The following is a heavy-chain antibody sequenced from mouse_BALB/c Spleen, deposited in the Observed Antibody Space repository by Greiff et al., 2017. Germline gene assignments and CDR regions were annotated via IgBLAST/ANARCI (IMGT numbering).Heavy chain of an antibody. V-gene: IGHV1S34*01. CDR2: ISCYNGAT. CDR1: GYTFTGYY. Sequence: LVRPGVSVKISCKGSGYTFTGYYMHWVKQSHGKSLEWIGYISCYNGATSYNQKFKGKATFTVDTSSSTAYMQFNSLTSEDSAVYYCARGGFYYGSSPYWYFDVWGAGTTVTVSS. D-gene: IGHD1-1*01. J-gene: IGHJ1*01. CDR3: ARGGFYYGSSPYWYFDV.